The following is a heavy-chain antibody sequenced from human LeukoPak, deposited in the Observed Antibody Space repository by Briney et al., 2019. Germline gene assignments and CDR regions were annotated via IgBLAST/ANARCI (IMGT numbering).Heavy chain of an antibody. V-gene: IGHV5-51*01. J-gene: IGHJ4*02. CDR2: VYPGDSET. CDR3: ARHPGSSRIDY. D-gene: IGHD2-2*01. CDR1: GYKFTSYW. Sequence: GESLKISCQGAGYKFTSYWIGWVRQRPGKGLEWMGIVYPGDSETKYSPSFQGQVTISADKSINTAYLQWSSLEASDSAMYYCARHPGSSRIDYWGQGTLVTVST.